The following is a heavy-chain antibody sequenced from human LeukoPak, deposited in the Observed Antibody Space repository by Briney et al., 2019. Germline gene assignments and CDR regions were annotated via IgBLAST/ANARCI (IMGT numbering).Heavy chain of an antibody. CDR2: ISSSSSYI. V-gene: IGHV3-21*01. CDR3: ARDARRRYCSSSSCYWGWLDP. D-gene: IGHD2-2*01. J-gene: IGHJ5*02. Sequence: GGSLRLSCAASGFTFSSYGMSWVRQAPGKGLEWVSSISSSSSYIYYADSVKGRFTISRDNAKNSLYLQMNSLRAEDTAVYYCARDARRRYCSSSSCYWGWLDPWGQGTLVTISS. CDR1: GFTFSSYG.